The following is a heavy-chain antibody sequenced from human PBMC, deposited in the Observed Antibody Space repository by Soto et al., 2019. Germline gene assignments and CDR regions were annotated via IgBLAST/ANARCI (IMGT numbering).Heavy chain of an antibody. V-gene: IGHV1-46*01. CDR3: AREKGEYSSSSGPYYYYGMDV. D-gene: IGHD6-6*01. CDR2: INPSGGST. CDR1: GYTFTSYY. J-gene: IGHJ6*02. Sequence: SVKVSCKASGYTFTSYYMHWVRQAPVQGLEWMGIINPSGGSTSYAQKFQGRVTMTRDTSTSTVYMELSSLRSEDTAVYYCAREKGEYSSSSGPYYYYGMDVWGQGTKVTVSS.